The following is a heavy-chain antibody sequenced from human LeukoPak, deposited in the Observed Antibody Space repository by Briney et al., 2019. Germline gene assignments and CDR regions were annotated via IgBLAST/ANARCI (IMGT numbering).Heavy chain of an antibody. CDR1: GYTFTSYD. J-gene: IGHJ4*02. D-gene: IGHD3-22*01. CDR2: MNPNSGNT. CDR3: ARGSSGYYLGRVGY. Sequence: ASVKVSCKASGYTFTSYDINWVRQATGQGPEWMGWMNPNSGNTGYAQKFQGRVTMTRNTSISTAYMELSSLRSEGTAMYYCARGSSGYYLGRVGYWGQGTLVTVSS. V-gene: IGHV1-8*01.